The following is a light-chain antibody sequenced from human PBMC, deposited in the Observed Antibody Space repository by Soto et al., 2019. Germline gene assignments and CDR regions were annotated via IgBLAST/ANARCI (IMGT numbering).Light chain of an antibody. Sequence: DIQMTQSPSTLSASVGDRVTITCRASQSISSWLAWYQQKPGKAPKLLIYKASSLESGVPSRFSGSGSGTEFTLTISSLQPDDFATYYCQQYNGYWGTFGQGTKLEIK. J-gene: IGKJ2*01. CDR3: QQYNGYWGT. CDR1: QSISSW. CDR2: KAS. V-gene: IGKV1-5*03.